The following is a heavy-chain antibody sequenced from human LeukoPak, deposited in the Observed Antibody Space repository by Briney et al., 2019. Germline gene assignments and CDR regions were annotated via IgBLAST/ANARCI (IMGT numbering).Heavy chain of an antibody. CDR3: ARVVGTAMLLFDY. V-gene: IGHV1-69*01. J-gene: IGHJ4*02. CDR1: GYIFANFG. CDR2: IIPIFGTA. Sequence: ASVKVSCKTSGYIFANFGIVWVRQAPGQGLEWMGGIIPIFGTANYAQKFQGRVTITADESTSTAYMELSSLRSEDTAVYYCARVVGTAMLLFDYWGQGTLVTVSS. D-gene: IGHD5-18*01.